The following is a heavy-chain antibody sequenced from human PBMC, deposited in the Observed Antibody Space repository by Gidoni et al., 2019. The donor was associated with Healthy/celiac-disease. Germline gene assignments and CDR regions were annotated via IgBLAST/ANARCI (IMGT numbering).Heavy chain of an antibody. J-gene: IGHJ4*02. CDR3: AREPTAGIPDY. CDR1: GYTFTSYG. D-gene: IGHD3-10*01. CDR2: ISAYNGNT. Sequence: QVQLVQSGAEVKKPGAPVKVSCKAAGYTFTSYGISWVRPAPGQGLEWMGWISAYNGNTNYARKLQGRVTMTTATSTSPAYMELRSLRSDDTAVYYCAREPTAGIPDYWGQGTLVTVSS. V-gene: IGHV1-18*01.